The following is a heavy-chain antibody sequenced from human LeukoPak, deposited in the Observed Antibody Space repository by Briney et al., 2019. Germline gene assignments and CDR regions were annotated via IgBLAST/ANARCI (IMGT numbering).Heavy chain of an antibody. V-gene: IGHV3-48*01. D-gene: IGHD1-14*01. CDR3: ARKYLGPKTGYFCF. CDR1: GFTFSNYN. J-gene: IGHJ4*02. Sequence: GGSLRLSCAASGFTFSNYNMNWVRQAPGKGLEWVSYISSGSSSAIYYADSVKGRFTVSRDNAKNSLYLQMNSLRAEVTAVYYFARKYLGPKTGYFCFLGQGTLGTVSS. CDR2: ISSGSSSAI.